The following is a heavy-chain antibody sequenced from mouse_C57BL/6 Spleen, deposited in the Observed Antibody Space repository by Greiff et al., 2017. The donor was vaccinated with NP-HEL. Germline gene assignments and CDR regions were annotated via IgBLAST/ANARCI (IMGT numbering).Heavy chain of an antibody. V-gene: IGHV1-55*01. CDR2: IYPGSGST. CDR3: ARADYYGSSSDFDY. D-gene: IGHD1-1*01. CDR1: GYTFTSYW. J-gene: IGHJ2*01. Sequence: VQLQQPGAELVKPGASVKMSCKASGYTFTSYWITWVKQRPGQGLEWIGDIYPGSGSTNYNEKFKSKATLTVDTSSSTAYMQLSSLTSADSAVYYCARADYYGSSSDFDYWGQGTTLTVSS.